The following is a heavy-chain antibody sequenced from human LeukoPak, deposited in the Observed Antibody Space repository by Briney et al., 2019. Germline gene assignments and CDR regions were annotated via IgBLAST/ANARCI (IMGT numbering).Heavy chain of an antibody. V-gene: IGHV4-34*01. J-gene: IGHJ6*04. Sequence: SETLSLTCAVYGGSFSGYYWSWIRQPPGKGLEWIGEINHSGSTNYNPSLKSRVTISVDTSKNQFSLKLSSVTAAGTAVYYCARGGYYGSGSYLNNHYYYYGMDVWGKGTTVTVSS. CDR1: GGSFSGYY. CDR2: INHSGST. CDR3: ARGGYYGSGSYLNNHYYYYGMDV. D-gene: IGHD3-10*01.